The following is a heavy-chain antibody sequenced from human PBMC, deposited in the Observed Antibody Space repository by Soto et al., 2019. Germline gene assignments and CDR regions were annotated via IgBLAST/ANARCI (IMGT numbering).Heavy chain of an antibody. D-gene: IGHD6-13*01. CDR1: GYTFANYG. Sequence: QVQLVQSGAEGKKPGASVKVSCKASGYTFANYGLSWVRQAPGQGLEWMGWVSSYSGNTYYLQKLQGRVTMTTDTATSTAYMELRSLTSDDTAVYYCARVLEYSSSWWRHGAFDIWGQGTLVTVSS. CDR3: ARVLEYSSSWWRHGAFDI. V-gene: IGHV1-18*01. J-gene: IGHJ3*02. CDR2: VSSYSGNT.